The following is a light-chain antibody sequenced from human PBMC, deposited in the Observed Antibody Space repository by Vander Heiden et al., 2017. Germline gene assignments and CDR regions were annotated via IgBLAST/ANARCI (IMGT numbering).Light chain of an antibody. CDR3: QQSYGPPLT. CDR1: QTIGYY. Sequence: DIQMTQSPSSLSASVGDRVSITCRESQTIGYYLNWYQQKPGKAPRLLIHATSIPQSGVPSRFTASESGTEFTLTISSLQPDDFASYYCQQSYGPPLTFGGGTRVDI. CDR2: ATS. V-gene: IGKV1-39*01. J-gene: IGKJ4*02.